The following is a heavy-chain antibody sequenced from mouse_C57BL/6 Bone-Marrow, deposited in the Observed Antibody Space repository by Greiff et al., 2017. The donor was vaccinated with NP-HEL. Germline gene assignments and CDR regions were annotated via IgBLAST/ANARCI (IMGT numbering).Heavy chain of an antibody. Sequence: VQLQESGPELVKPGASVKLSCKASGYTFTSYDINWVKQRPGQGLEWIGWIYPRDGSTKYNEKFKGKATLTVDTSSSTAYMELHSLTSEDSAVYFCARSEETFYYAMDYWGQGTSVTVSS. CDR1: GYTFTSYD. CDR2: IYPRDGST. CDR3: ARSEETFYYAMDY. J-gene: IGHJ4*01. V-gene: IGHV1-85*01.